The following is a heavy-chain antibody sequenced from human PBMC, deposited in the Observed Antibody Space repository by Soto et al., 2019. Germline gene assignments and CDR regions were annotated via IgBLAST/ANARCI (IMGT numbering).Heavy chain of an antibody. Sequence: GGSLRLSCAASGFTFSSYAMSWVRQAPGKGLEWVSAISGSGGSTYYADSVKGRFTISRDNSKNTLYLQMNSLRAEDTAVYYCAKDEAHYYSSGYPNPMDYWGQGTLVTVSS. CDR2: ISGSGGST. CDR1: GFTFSSYA. D-gene: IGHD3-22*01. CDR3: AKDEAHYYSSGYPNPMDY. J-gene: IGHJ4*02. V-gene: IGHV3-23*01.